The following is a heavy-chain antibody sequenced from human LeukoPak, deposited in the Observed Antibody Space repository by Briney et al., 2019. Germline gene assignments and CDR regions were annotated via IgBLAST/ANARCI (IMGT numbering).Heavy chain of an antibody. CDR1: GFTFTSYA. CDR2: ISGSGDST. V-gene: IGHV3-23*01. D-gene: IGHD3-16*01. CDR3: ARESKRSYDYVWGSHTAAYFDY. J-gene: IGHJ4*02. Sequence: GGSLRLSCAASGFTFTSYALSWVRQAPGKGLEWVSSISGSGDSTYYADSMKGRFAISRDNSKNTLYLQMNSLRAEDTAVYYCARESKRSYDYVWGSHTAAYFDYWGQGTLVTVSS.